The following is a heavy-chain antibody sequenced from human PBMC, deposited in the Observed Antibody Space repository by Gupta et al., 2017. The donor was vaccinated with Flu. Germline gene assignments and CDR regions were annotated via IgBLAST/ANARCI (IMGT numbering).Heavy chain of an antibody. Sequence: QVQLQESGPGLVKPSETLSLTCTVSGGSISSYYWSWIRQPPGKGLEWIGYIYYSGSTNYNPSLKSRVTISVDTSKNQFSLKLSSVTAADTAVYYCARDPNKIAVAGLGFDPWGQGTLVTVSS. CDR2: IYYSGST. V-gene: IGHV4-59*01. CDR3: ARDPNKIAVAGLGFDP. J-gene: IGHJ5*02. D-gene: IGHD6-19*01. CDR1: GGSISSYY.